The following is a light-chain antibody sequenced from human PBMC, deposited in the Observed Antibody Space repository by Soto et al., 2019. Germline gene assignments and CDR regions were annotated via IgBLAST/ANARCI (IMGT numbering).Light chain of an antibody. V-gene: IGKV3-15*01. Sequence: AMSKSPASLSRSQSYRPTFSFRASQSISRSLAWYQQKPGQAPRLLISDASTRATGIQARFSGSGSGTEFTLTISSLQSEDFALYYCHQYTRGITGSFGQLTKVAIK. CDR2: DAS. J-gene: IGKJ2*04. CDR3: HQYTRGITGS. CDR1: QSISRS.